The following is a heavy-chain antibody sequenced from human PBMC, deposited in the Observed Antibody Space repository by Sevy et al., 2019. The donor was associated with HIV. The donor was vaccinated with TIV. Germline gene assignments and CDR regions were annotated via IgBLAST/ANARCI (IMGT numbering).Heavy chain of an antibody. CDR1: GFTFSSYA. CDR3: AKDHNLWSEGGFLHH. D-gene: IGHD3-10*01. CDR2: ISYDGNNK. V-gene: IGHV3-30*18. J-gene: IGHJ1*01. Sequence: GGSLRLSCAASGFTFSSYAIHWVRQTPGKGLEWVAVISYDGNNKYYADSVKGRFTVSRDNSKDTVYAQMNSLRAGDTAGYYCAKDHNLWSEGGFLHHWGQGTLVTVSS.